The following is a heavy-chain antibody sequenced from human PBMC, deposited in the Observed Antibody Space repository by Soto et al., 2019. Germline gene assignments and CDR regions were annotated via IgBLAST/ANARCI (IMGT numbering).Heavy chain of an antibody. J-gene: IGHJ4*02. CDR3: AKGGSTSYFDY. CDR1: GFTFRNYA. Sequence: EVQLLESGGGLVQPGGSLRLSCAASGFTFRNYAMTWVRQAPGKGLEWVSTIRGSGDSTYYADSVKGRITISRDNSKNTMYLQMNSLEAEDTAVYFCAKGGSTSYFDYWGQGILVTVSS. CDR2: IRGSGDST. V-gene: IGHV3-23*01.